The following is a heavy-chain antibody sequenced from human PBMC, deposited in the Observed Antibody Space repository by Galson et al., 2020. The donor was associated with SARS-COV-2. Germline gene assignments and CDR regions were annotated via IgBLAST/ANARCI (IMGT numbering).Heavy chain of an antibody. D-gene: IGHD1-26*01. Sequence: GGSLRLSCAASGFTFSSYWMHWVRQVPGQGLVWVSRMHRDGGTTQYADTVKGRFTITRDNAKNTLYLQMNSLRAEDPAVYYCARETAIRGSYYPDYWGKGSLVTVSS. CDR1: GFTFSSYW. J-gene: IGHJ4*02. V-gene: IGHV3-74*01. CDR3: ARETAIRGSYYPDY. CDR2: MHRDGGTT.